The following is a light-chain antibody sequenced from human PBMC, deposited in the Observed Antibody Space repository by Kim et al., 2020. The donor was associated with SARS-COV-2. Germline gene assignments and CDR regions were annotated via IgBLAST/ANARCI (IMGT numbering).Light chain of an antibody. J-gene: IGKJ1*01. V-gene: IGKV1-6*01. Sequence: ASIGDTVTITCRASQGIGRDLAWYQQKPGTAPTLLIFLTSKLHTGVPSRFSGSSSGADFTLTITSLQPEDFATYYCLQDYDFPWTFGQGTKVDIK. CDR1: QGIGRD. CDR2: LTS. CDR3: LQDYDFPWT.